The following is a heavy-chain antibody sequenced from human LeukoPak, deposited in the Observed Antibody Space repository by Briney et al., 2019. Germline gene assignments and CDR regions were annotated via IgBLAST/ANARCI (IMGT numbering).Heavy chain of an antibody. CDR2: IKQDGSEK. Sequence: PGGSLRLSCAASGFTFSSYWMSWVRQAPGKGLEWVANIKQDGSEKYYVDSVKGRFTISRDNAKNSLYLEMNSLRTEDTALYYCAKDRLITVPKLEDDVFDIWGQGTMVTVSS. V-gene: IGHV3-7*03. J-gene: IGHJ3*02. CDR3: AKDRLITVPKLEDDVFDI. CDR1: GFTFSSYW. D-gene: IGHD3-3*01.